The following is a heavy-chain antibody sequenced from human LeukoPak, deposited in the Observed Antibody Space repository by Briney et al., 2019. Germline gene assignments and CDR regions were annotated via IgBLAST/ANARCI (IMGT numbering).Heavy chain of an antibody. CDR2: IYFSGST. CDR1: GDSISSLNYY. Sequence: PSETLSLTCSVSGDSISSLNYYWAWMRQTPGKGLEWIASIYFSGSTYYSPSLRTRVTISVDKSKNQISLKVTSVTAADTAVYFCATDKGGVAGFNWFDPWGQGTLVTVAS. J-gene: IGHJ5*02. V-gene: IGHV4-39*07. D-gene: IGHD6-19*01. CDR3: ATDKGGVAGFNWFDP.